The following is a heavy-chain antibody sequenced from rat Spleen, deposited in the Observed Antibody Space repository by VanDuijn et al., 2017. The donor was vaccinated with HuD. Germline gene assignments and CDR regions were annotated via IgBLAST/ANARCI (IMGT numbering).Heavy chain of an antibody. D-gene: IGHD1-11*01. Sequence: QVQLMESGPGLVQPSETLSLTCTVSGFSLNDYSVHWVRQPPGKGLEWMGVLWRGGSTEYNSALKSRLSISRDTSKNHIFLKMNSLQSEDTAMYFCARAHYGGYVMDAWGQGASVTVSS. CDR3: ARAHYGGYVMDA. J-gene: IGHJ4*01. CDR1: GFSLNDYS. V-gene: IGHV2-45*01. CDR2: LWRGGST.